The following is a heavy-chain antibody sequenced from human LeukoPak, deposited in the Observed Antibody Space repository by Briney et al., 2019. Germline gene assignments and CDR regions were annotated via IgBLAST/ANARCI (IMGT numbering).Heavy chain of an antibody. CDR2: IDHSGST. J-gene: IGHJ3*02. Sequence: SETLSLTCAVYGGSFSGYYWSWIRQPPGKGLEWIGEIDHSGSTNYNPSLKSRVTISVDTSKNQFSLKLSSVTAADTAVYYCARQLLRFLEWFEGVDAFDIWGQGTMVTVSS. D-gene: IGHD3-3*01. V-gene: IGHV4-34*01. CDR1: GGSFSGYY. CDR3: ARQLLRFLEWFEGVDAFDI.